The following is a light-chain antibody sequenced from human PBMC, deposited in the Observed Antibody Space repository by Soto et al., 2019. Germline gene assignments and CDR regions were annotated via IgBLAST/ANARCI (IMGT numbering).Light chain of an antibody. V-gene: IGLV3-21*02. CDR3: QVWDSSSDHPYV. CDR1: NIGSKS. Sequence: SYELTQPPSVSVAPGQTARITCGGNNIGSKSVHWCQQKPGQAPVLVVYDDSDRPSGIPERFSGSNSGNTATLTISRVEAGDEADYYCQVWDSSSDHPYVFGTGTKV. J-gene: IGLJ1*01. CDR2: DDS.